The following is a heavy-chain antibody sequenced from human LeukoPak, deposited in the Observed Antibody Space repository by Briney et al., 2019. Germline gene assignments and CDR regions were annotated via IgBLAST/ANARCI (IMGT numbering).Heavy chain of an antibody. V-gene: IGHV3-23*01. Sequence: GGTLRLSCAASGFTFSSYGMSWVRQAPGKGLEWVSAISGSGGSTYYADSVKGRFTISRDNSKNTLYLQMNSLRAEDTAVYYCARDAVAVERGFDYWGQGTLVTVSS. D-gene: IGHD6-19*01. CDR3: ARDAVAVERGFDY. J-gene: IGHJ4*02. CDR2: ISGSGGST. CDR1: GFTFSSYG.